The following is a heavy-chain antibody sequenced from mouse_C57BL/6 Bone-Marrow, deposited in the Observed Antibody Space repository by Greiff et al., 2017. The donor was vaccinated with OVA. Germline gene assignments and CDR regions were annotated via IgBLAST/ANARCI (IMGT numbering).Heavy chain of an antibody. CDR2: ISNLAYSI. CDR3: ARVNYYGTIDY. Sequence: EVQVVESGGGLVQPGGSLKLSCAASGFTFSDYGMAWVRQAPRKGPEWVAFISNLAYSIYYADTVTGRFTISRENAKNTLYLEMSSLRSEDTAMYYCARVNYYGTIDYWGQGTTLTVSS. CDR1: GFTFSDYG. V-gene: IGHV5-15*01. J-gene: IGHJ2*01. D-gene: IGHD1-1*01.